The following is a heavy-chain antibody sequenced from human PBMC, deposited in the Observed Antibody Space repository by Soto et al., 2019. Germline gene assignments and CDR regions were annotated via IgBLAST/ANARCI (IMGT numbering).Heavy chain of an antibody. V-gene: IGHV3-23*01. CDR2: ISGSGDST. D-gene: IGHD6-19*01. CDR3: AKSAYISGGYSDL. J-gene: IGHJ2*01. CDR1: GFTFSSYA. Sequence: EVQLLESGGGLVQPGGSLRLSCVISGFTFSSYAMSWVRQAPGKGLEWVSDISGSGDSTHYADSVKGRFTISRDTSKSTLYLQMNSLRAEDTAIYYCAKSAYISGGYSDLWGRGTLVTVSS.